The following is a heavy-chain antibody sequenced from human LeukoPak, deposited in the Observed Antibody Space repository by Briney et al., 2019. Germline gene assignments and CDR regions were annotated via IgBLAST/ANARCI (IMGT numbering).Heavy chain of an antibody. V-gene: IGHV1-2*02. CDR3: AQRVGIAAAGTGYFQH. J-gene: IGHJ1*01. CDR1: GYTFTAYY. CDR2: INSNSGGT. D-gene: IGHD6-13*01. Sequence: ASVKVSCKASGYTFTAYYIHWVRQAPGQGLEYMGWINSNSGGTNYDQKFQGRVTMTRDTSISTAYMELSRLRSDDTAVYYCAQRVGIAAAGTGYFQHWGQGTLVTVSS.